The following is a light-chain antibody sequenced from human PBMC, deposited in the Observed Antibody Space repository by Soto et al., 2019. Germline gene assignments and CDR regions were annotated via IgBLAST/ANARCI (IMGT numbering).Light chain of an antibody. J-gene: IGLJ1*01. Sequence: QSVLTQPASVSGSPGQSITISCTGTSGDIGSYNRVSWYQQHPGKAPKLIIYEVTDRPAGGSNRFPGSKSGNTASLTISGLQAEDEAEYYCSSYTNINTMACVFGTETKVTVL. CDR1: SGDIGSYNR. V-gene: IGLV2-14*01. CDR3: SSYTNINTMACV. CDR2: EVT.